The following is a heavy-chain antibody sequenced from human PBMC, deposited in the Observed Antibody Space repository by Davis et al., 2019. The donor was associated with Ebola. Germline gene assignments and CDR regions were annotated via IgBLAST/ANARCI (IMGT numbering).Heavy chain of an antibody. CDR1: GFTFSIYW. CDR2: IKQDGSKK. D-gene: IGHD3-22*01. CDR3: AREASYYYDSSGYSDY. Sequence: PGGSLRLSCAASGFTFSIYWMSWVRQAPGKGLEWVANIKQDGSKKYYVDSVKGRFTISRDNAKNSLYLQMNSLRAEDTAVYYCAREASYYYDSSGYSDYWGQGTLVTVSS. J-gene: IGHJ4*02. V-gene: IGHV3-7*03.